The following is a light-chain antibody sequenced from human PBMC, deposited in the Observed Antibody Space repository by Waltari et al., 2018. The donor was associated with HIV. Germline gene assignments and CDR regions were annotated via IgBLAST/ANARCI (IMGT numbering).Light chain of an antibody. V-gene: IGLV2-14*03. J-gene: IGLJ2*01. CDR3: SSYTASSRI. CDR2: DVS. Sequence: QSALTQPASVSGSLGQSITISCTGTSSDVGGHNSVSWYQQHPGKAPKLLISDVSNRPSGVSNRSAASKSGNTASLTISGLHAEDDADSYCSSYTASSRIFGGGTRLTVL. CDR1: SSDVGGHNS.